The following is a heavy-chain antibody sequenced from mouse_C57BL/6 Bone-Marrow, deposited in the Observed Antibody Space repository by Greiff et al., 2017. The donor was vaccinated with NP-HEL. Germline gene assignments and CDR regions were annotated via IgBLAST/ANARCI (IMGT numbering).Heavy chain of an antibody. D-gene: IGHD2-3*01. CDR2: INPTYGTT. Sequence: VQLQQPGPELVKPGASVKISCKASGYSFTDYYMTWVKQSHGQGLEWIGVINPTYGTTSYNQKFKGKATLTVDQSSSTAYMQLSSLTSEDSAVYYCARERWLLLLWYFDYWGQGTTLTVSS. J-gene: IGHJ2*01. CDR1: GYSFTDYY. V-gene: IGHV1-39*01. CDR3: ARERWLLLLWYFDY.